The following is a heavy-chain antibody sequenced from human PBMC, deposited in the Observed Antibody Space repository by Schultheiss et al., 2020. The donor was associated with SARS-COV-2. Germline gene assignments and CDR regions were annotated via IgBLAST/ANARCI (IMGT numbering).Heavy chain of an antibody. D-gene: IGHD3-9*01. V-gene: IGHV4-59*08. Sequence: SQTLSLTCAVYGGSFSGYYWSWIRQPPGKGLEWIGYIYYSGSTNYNPSLKSRVTISVDTSKNQFSLKLSSVTAADTAVYYCARQGYDTYYWGQGTLVTVSS. CDR1: GGSFSGYY. CDR3: ARQGYDTYY. CDR2: IYYSGST. J-gene: IGHJ4*02.